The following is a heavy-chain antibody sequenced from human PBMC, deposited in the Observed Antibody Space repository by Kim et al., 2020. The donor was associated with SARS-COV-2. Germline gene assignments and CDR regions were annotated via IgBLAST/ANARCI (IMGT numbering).Heavy chain of an antibody. J-gene: IGHJ4*02. CDR3: ARGYYYDSSGYYYFDY. CDR2: ISAYNGNT. CDR1: GYTFTSYG. V-gene: IGHV1-18*01. D-gene: IGHD3-22*01. Sequence: ASVKVSCKASGYTFTSYGISWVRQAPGQGLEWMGWISAYNGNTNYAQKLQGRVTMTTDTSTSTAYMELRSLRSADTAVYYCARGYYYDSSGYYYFDYWGQATLVTVSS.